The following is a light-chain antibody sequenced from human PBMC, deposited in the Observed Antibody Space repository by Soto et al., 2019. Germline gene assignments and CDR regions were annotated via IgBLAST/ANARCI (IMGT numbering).Light chain of an antibody. CDR1: SNDIGAYNY. CDR3: TSFTTTRFYV. CDR2: GVR. Sequence: QSALTQPTSVSGSPGQSITIYCTGNSNDIGAYNYVSWYQQHPGKAPRLLIHGVRNRPPGISSRCSASQSGLTASLTISGLQAEDEADYYCTSFTTTRFYVFGPRTKLTVL. V-gene: IGLV2-14*01. J-gene: IGLJ1*01.